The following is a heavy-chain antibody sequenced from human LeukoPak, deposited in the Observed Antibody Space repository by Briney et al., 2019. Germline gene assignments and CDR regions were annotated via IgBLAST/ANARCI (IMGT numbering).Heavy chain of an antibody. CDR2: IKPNSGGT. CDR3: ARDRSREQLVGYGFDY. D-gene: IGHD6-6*01. CDR1: GYTFTSYY. J-gene: IGHJ4*02. V-gene: IGHV1-2*02. Sequence: ASVTVSCKASGYTFTSYYIQWVRQPPGQGLEWMGWIKPNSGGTNYAQKFQGRVTMTRDTSISTAYIELSRLRSDDTAVYYCARDRSREQLVGYGFDYWGQGTLVTVSS.